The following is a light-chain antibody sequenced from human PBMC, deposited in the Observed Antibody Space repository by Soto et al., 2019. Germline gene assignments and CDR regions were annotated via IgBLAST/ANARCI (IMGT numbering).Light chain of an antibody. CDR3: ALYMGSGIWV. Sequence: HTVVTQEPSFSVAPGRTVTFTCGLSSGSVSTTYHPSWYQQTPGQAPRTLIYNTDIRSSGVPDRFSGSILGNTAALTITGAQADDESHYYCALYMGSGIWVFGGGTKLTVL. V-gene: IGLV8-61*01. CDR2: NTD. J-gene: IGLJ3*02. CDR1: SGSVSTTYH.